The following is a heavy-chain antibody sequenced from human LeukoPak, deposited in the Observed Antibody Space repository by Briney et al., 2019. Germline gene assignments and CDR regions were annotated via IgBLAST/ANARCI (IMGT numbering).Heavy chain of an antibody. CDR2: IYYSGST. Sequence: PSETLSLTCTVSGGSISSYYWSWIRQPPGKGLEWMGYIYYSGSTNYKPTLRSRVTISVDTSKNQFSLRLYSVTAADTAVYYCARGASTSPYYYGMDIWGQGTTVTVSS. CDR1: GGSISSYY. V-gene: IGHV4-59*01. J-gene: IGHJ6*02. CDR3: ARGASTSPYYYGMDI. D-gene: IGHD6-6*01.